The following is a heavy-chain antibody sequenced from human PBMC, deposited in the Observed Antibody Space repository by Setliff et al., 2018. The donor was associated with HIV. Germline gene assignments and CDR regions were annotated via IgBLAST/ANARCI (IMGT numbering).Heavy chain of an antibody. D-gene: IGHD6-6*01. V-gene: IGHV4-34*01. J-gene: IGHJ5*02. CDR3: VRAEYSSSSDWFAP. CDR2: LNYVGVT. CDR1: GGSFSGSY. Sequence: SETLSLTCAVHGGSFSGSYWSWIRQPPGKGLEWIGELNYVGVTNHNPSLKSRVTISVDTSKNQFSLKLRSVTAADTAVYYCVRAEYSSSSDWFAPWGQGALVTVSS.